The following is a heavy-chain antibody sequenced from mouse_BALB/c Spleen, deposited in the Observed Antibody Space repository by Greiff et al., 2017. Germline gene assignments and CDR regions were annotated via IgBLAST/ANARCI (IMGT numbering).Heavy chain of an antibody. CDR2: IYPGDGST. CDR1: GYTFTSYY. Sequence: QVQLQQSGPELVKPGASVKMSCKASGYTFTSYYIHWVKQRPGQGLEWIGWIYPGDGSTKYNEKFKGKTTLTADKSSSTAYMLLSSLTSEDSAIYFCAKGEGWLLVGWFAYWGQGTLVTVSA. D-gene: IGHD2-3*01. V-gene: IGHV1S56*01. CDR3: AKGEGWLLVGWFAY. J-gene: IGHJ3*01.